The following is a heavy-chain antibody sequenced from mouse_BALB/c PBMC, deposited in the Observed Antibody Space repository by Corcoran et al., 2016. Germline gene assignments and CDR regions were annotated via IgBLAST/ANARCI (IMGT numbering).Heavy chain of an antibody. CDR2: IDPANGNT. V-gene: IGHV14-3*02. CDR1: GFNIKDTY. D-gene: IGHD2-4*01. J-gene: IGHJ2*01. CDR3: ARVITRYLDY. Sequence: EVQPQQAGAEVEKRGASGKLSCTACGFNIKDTYMHWVKQRPEQGLERIGRIDPANGNTKYDPKFQGKATITEDTSSNTAYLQLSRLTSEDTAVYYCARVITRYLDYWGQGTTLTVSP.